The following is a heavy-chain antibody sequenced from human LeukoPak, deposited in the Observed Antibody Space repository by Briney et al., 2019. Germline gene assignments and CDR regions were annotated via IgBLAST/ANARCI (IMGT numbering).Heavy chain of an antibody. CDR3: ARGHGYCSGGSCYHYDYYMDV. CDR1: GGSFSGYY. D-gene: IGHD2-15*01. V-gene: IGHV4-34*01. CDR2: INHSGST. J-gene: IGHJ6*03. Sequence: PSETLSLTCAVYGGSFSGYYWSWIRQPPGKGLEWIGEINHSGSTNYNPSLKSRVTIPVDTSKNQFSLKLSSVTAADTAVYYCARGHGYCSGGSCYHYDYYMDVWGKGTTVTVSS.